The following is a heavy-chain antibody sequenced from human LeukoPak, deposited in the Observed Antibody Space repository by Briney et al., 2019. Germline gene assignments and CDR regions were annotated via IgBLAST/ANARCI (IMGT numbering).Heavy chain of an antibody. Sequence: PGGSLRLSCAASGFTFSSYAMSWVRQAPGKGLEWVSAISGSGGSTYYADSVKGRFTISRDNSKNTLYLQMNSLRAEDTAVYYCAKVFLERWLQSLEDYYYYYGMDVWGQGTTVTVSS. D-gene: IGHD5-24*01. CDR3: AKVFLERWLQSLEDYYYYYGMDV. V-gene: IGHV3-23*01. CDR1: GFTFSSYA. J-gene: IGHJ6*02. CDR2: ISGSGGST.